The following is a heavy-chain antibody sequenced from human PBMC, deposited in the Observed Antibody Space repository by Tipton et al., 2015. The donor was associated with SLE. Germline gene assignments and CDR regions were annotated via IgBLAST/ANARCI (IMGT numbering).Heavy chain of an antibody. CDR1: GFSFTTYG. Sequence: SLRLSCAVSGFSFTTYGTHWVRQAPGKGLEWVAVIWYDGSKQFYADSVKGRFTISRDISKNTLFLQMNSLRAEDTAVYYCAREYPGYYYYMDVWGKGTTVTVSS. V-gene: IGHV3-33*01. D-gene: IGHD2-2*01. J-gene: IGHJ6*03. CDR3: AREYPGYYYYMDV. CDR2: IWYDGSKQ.